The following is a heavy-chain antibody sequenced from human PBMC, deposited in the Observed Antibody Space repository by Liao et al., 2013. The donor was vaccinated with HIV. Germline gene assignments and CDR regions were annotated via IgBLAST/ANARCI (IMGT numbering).Heavy chain of an antibody. CDR3: AIQTGXSGWYVGLGQYAFDI. CDR2: IYTSGST. V-gene: IGHV4-61*05. D-gene: IGHD6-19*01. Sequence: QVQLQESGPGLVKPSETLSLTCTVSGGSISSSSYYWGWIRQPPGKGLEWIGRIYTSGSTNYNPSLKSRVNMSVDTSKNQFSLKLSSVTAADTAVYYCAIQTGXSGWYVGLGQYAFDIWGQGTMVAVSS. J-gene: IGHJ3*02. CDR1: GGSISSSSYY.